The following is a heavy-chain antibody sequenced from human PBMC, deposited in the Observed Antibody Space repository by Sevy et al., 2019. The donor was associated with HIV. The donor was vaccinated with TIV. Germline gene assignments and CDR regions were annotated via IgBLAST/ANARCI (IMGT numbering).Heavy chain of an antibody. CDR3: ARLFSCGGDCYYLDY. CDR2: ISRDGNYK. CDR1: GFTFSNYD. J-gene: IGHJ4*02. Sequence: GGSLRLSCAASGFTFSNYDMHWVRQAPGKGLEWVAVISRDGNYKNYSDSVKVRFTISRDDFKNTLYLQMSSLRPEDTTVYFCARLFSCGGDCYYLDYWGQGALVTVSS. V-gene: IGHV3-30-3*01. D-gene: IGHD2-21*02.